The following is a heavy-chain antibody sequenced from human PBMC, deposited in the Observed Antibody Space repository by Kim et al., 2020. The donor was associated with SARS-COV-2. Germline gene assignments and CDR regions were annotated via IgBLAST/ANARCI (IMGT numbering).Heavy chain of an antibody. CDR1: GYTFSAYY. V-gene: IGHV1-2*06. J-gene: IGHJ4*02. Sequence: ASVKVSCRASGYTFSAYYMHWVRQAPGQGLEWMGRINPNSGDTNYAQKFQGRVTMTRDTSITTAYMELSRLRSDDTAVYHCAREVNSWTGPLDYWGQGTLVTVSS. CDR2: INPNSGDT. D-gene: IGHD3-3*01. CDR3: AREVNSWTGPLDY.